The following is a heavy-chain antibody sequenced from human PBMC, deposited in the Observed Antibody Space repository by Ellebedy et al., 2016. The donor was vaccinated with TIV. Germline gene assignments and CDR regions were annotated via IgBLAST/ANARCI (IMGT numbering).Heavy chain of an antibody. CDR2: IYPGDSNT. CDR1: GYSFTSYW. Sequence: GESLKISCKGSGYSFTSYWIGWVRQMPGRGLAWMGAIYPGDSNTKYSPSFQGQVTLSADKSINTAYLQWSSLKSSDTAMYYCARQDTVDTAMFSNWGQGTLVTVSS. V-gene: IGHV5-51*01. J-gene: IGHJ4*02. D-gene: IGHD5-18*01. CDR3: ARQDTVDTAMFSN.